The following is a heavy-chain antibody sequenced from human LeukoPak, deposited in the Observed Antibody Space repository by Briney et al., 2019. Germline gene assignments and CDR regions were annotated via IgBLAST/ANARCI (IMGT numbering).Heavy chain of an antibody. CDR3: AKASSIAGRPFDY. D-gene: IGHD6-6*01. CDR2: TYYRSKWYN. Sequence: SQTLSLTCAISGDSVSSNSAAWNWLRQSPSRGLEWLGRTYYRSKWYNDYAVSAKSRITINPDTSKNQFSLQLNSVTPEDTAVYYCAKASSIAGRPFDYWGQGTLVTASS. CDR1: GDSVSSNSAA. V-gene: IGHV6-1*01. J-gene: IGHJ4*02.